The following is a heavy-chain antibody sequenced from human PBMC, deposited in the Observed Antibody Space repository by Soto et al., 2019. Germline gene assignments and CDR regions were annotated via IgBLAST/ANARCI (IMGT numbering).Heavy chain of an antibody. CDR2: FYYSGST. J-gene: IGHJ6*02. V-gene: IGHV4-31*02. D-gene: IGHD4-4*01. CDR1: GGSISSGGYF. CDR3: TRGILLTTYYCYYGMDV. Sequence: SETLSLTCTVSGGSISSGGYFWSWIRQHPGKGLEWIGYFYYSGSTYYNPSLKSRVTISVDTSKNKFSLKLSSVTAADTALYYFTRGILLTTYYCYYGMDVWGQGTTVTVSS.